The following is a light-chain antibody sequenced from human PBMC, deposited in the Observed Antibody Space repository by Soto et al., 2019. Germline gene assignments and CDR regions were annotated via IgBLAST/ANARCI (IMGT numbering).Light chain of an antibody. Sequence: DIQMTQSPSTLSASVGDRVTITCRASQSIGRWLAWYQQKPGKAPKLLIYDASSLESVVPSRFSGSGSGTEFTLTISSLQPDDFATYYCQQFNSYLYTFGQGTKLEIK. V-gene: IGKV1-5*01. J-gene: IGKJ2*01. CDR3: QQFNSYLYT. CDR2: DAS. CDR1: QSIGRW.